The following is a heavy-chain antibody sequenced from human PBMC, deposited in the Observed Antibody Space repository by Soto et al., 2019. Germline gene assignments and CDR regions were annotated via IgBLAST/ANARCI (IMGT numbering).Heavy chain of an antibody. CDR2: INHSGST. CDR3: AREHTIFGVVHTGFDP. J-gene: IGHJ5*02. Sequence: PSETLSLTCAVYGGSFSGYYWSWIRQPPGKGLEWIGEINHSGSTNYNPSLKSRVTISVDTSKNQFSLKLSSVTAADTAVYYCAREHTIFGVVHTGFDPWGQGTLVTVSS. D-gene: IGHD3-3*01. V-gene: IGHV4-34*01. CDR1: GGSFSGYY.